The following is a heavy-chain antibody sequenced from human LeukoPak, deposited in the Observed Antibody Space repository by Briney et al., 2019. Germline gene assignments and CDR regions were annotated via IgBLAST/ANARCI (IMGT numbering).Heavy chain of an antibody. V-gene: IGHV3-21*01. J-gene: IGHJ4*02. Sequence: GGSLRLSCAASGFTFSSYSMNWVRQAPGKGLEWVSSISSSSSYIYYADSVKGRFTISRDNAKNSLYLQMNSLRAEDTAVYYCARGTTGGYSPSHWGQGTLVTVSS. CDR1: GFTFSSYS. D-gene: IGHD5-12*01. CDR3: ARGTTGGYSPSH. CDR2: ISSSSSYI.